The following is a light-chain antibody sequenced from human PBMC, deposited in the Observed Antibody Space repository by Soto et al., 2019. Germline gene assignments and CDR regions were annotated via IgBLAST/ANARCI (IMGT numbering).Light chain of an antibody. CDR2: GAS. CDR1: QSVSGSY. Sequence: EIVLTQSPGTLSLSPGERATLSCRASQSVSGSYLAWYQQKPGQAPRLLIHGASSSATGIPDRFSGSGSGTDFTLTISRLEPEDFAVYYCQQYGSSIRTFGQGTKVEIK. V-gene: IGKV3-20*01. J-gene: IGKJ1*01. CDR3: QQYGSSIRT.